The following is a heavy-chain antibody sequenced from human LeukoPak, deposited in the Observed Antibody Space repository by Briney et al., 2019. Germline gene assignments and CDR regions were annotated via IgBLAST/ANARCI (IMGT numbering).Heavy chain of an antibody. V-gene: IGHV3-7*01. D-gene: IGHD3-3*01. Sequence: GGSLRLSCAASGFAFGDYWMTWVRQAPGKGLEWVANIKKDGSEKYYVASVRGRFTISRDNAKNSLYLQMNSLRAEDTAVYYCARFIGDFWSGLFYYYYGMDVWGQGTTVTVSS. CDR2: IKKDGSEK. CDR1: GFAFGDYW. J-gene: IGHJ6*02. CDR3: ARFIGDFWSGLFYYYYGMDV.